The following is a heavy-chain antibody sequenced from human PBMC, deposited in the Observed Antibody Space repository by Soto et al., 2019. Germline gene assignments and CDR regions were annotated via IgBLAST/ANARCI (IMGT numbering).Heavy chain of an antibody. J-gene: IGHJ5*02. D-gene: IGHD3-16*01. Sequence: QVQLVESGGGVVQPGRSLRLSCAASGFTFSSYAMHWVRQAPGKGLEWVALISHDGSTKYYAESVKGRFTISGDNSKNTLYLQMNSLRVADTAVYYCARSIMSLGWFDPWGQGTLVTVSS. CDR2: ISHDGSTK. CDR3: ARSIMSLGWFDP. V-gene: IGHV3-30-3*01. CDR1: GFTFSSYA.